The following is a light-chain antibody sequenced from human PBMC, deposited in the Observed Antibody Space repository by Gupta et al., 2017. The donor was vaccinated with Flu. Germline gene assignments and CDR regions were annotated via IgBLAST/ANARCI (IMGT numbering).Light chain of an antibody. Sequence: EIVLTQSPATLSLSPGARATLSFRTSQSVSSTLAWFQQKPGQPPRLLIYDASNRATGIPARFSGSGSGTEFTLTISSLEPEDLAVYYCQQRSNWPPTFGQGTRLEIK. CDR3: QQRSNWPPT. V-gene: IGKV3-11*01. CDR2: DAS. J-gene: IGKJ5*01. CDR1: QSVSST.